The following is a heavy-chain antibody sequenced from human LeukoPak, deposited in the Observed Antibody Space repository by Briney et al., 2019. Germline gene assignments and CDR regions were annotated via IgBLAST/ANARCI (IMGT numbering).Heavy chain of an antibody. D-gene: IGHD1-26*01. CDR2: IYHSEST. CDR1: GGSISSFY. V-gene: IGHV4-59*01. Sequence: PSETLSLTCTVSGGSISSFYWNWIRQPPGKGLEWIGYIYHSESTNYNPSLKSRVTISADTSKNQFSLKLSSVTAADTAVYYCARGTSYSGATFLYWGQGTLVTVSS. CDR3: ARGTSYSGATFLY. J-gene: IGHJ4*02.